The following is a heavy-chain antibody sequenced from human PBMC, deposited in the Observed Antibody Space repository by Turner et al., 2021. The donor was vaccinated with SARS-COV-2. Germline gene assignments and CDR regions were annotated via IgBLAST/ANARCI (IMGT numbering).Heavy chain of an antibody. CDR3: ASVYQCIAADVISWCDP. CDR2: VIPCVCIA. CDR1: GATFSCYA. Sequence: QVQLVQSGAEVEKPGSSVEVSCRASGATFSCYAISWVRQALGQGLEGTGKVIPCVCIANYARKFQGRVTITADKFTNSADMALSSLRSEDTALYSCASVYQCIAADVISWCDPWGQGTLVTVSS. V-gene: IGHV1-69*04. J-gene: IGHJ5*02. D-gene: IGHD6-13*01.